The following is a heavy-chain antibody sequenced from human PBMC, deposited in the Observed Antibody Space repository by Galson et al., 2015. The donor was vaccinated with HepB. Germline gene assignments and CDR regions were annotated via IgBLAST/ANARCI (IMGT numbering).Heavy chain of an antibody. CDR2: INPNSGGT. J-gene: IGHJ5*02. D-gene: IGHD2-15*01. Sequence: SVKVSCKASEYTFTGYYMHWVRQAPGQGLEWMGWINPNSGGTNYAQKFQGRVTMTRDTSISTAYMELSRLRSDDTAVYYCARGVGYCSGGSCYGGWFDPWGQGTLVTVSS. CDR3: ARGVGYCSGGSCYGGWFDP. CDR1: EYTFTGYY. V-gene: IGHV1-2*02.